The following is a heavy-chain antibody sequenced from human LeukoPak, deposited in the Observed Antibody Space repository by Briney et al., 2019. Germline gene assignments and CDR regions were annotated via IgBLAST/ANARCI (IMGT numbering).Heavy chain of an antibody. CDR1: GFTLSGFT. CDR2: ISSGSTYI. D-gene: IGHD1-26*01. Sequence: GGSLRLSCAASGFTLSGFTMNWARQAPGKGLEWVSSISSGSTYIYYADSVKGRFTISRDNAKNSLYLQMNSLRAEDTAVYYCARVGSGSYFEDYYFDYWGQGTLVTVSS. J-gene: IGHJ4*02. CDR3: ARVGSGSYFEDYYFDY. V-gene: IGHV3-21*01.